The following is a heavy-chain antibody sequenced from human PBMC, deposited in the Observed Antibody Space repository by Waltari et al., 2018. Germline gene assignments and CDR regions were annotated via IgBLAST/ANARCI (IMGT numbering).Heavy chain of an antibody. CDR2: MSPKTGGT. D-gene: IGHD1-26*01. J-gene: IGHJ4*02. V-gene: IGHV1-2*02. CDR3: ARGGGRWVFYDY. Sequence: IPLVRQTPGEGLEWVVWMSPKTGGTNYTRRIKGSVTMTRDTSIRTAYMEMSRLTLDDTAVYYCARGGGRWVFYDYWGQGTLVTVSS.